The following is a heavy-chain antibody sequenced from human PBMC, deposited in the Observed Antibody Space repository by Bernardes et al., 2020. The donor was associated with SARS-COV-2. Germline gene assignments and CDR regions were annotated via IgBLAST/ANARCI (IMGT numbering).Heavy chain of an antibody. V-gene: IGHV3-74*01. CDR1: GFTFSTYV. J-gene: IGHJ4*02. D-gene: IGHD2-21*01. Sequence: GGSLRLSCAASGFTFSTYVMHWVRQVPGEGLVWVSRLYHDGSVSTSADSVKGRFTISRDNAKNTLSLQMNSLRPEDTVVYFRVGDINCKIDYCGQGALVTVSA. CDR3: VGDINCKIDY. CDR2: LYHDGSVS.